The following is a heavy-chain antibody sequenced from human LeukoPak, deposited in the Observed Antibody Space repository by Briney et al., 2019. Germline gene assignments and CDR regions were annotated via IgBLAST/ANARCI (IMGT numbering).Heavy chain of an antibody. CDR1: GFTFTNFA. V-gene: IGHV3-30*03. Sequence: GRSLRLSCVASGFTFTNFAIHWVRRAPGKGLEWVAVVSYDGSNKYYADSVKGRFTISRDNSKNTIFLHMDSLRTEDTAVYYCARAPLTTLSAFDVWGQGTMVTVSS. J-gene: IGHJ3*01. CDR3: ARAPLTTLSAFDV. CDR2: VSYDGSNK. D-gene: IGHD4-11*01.